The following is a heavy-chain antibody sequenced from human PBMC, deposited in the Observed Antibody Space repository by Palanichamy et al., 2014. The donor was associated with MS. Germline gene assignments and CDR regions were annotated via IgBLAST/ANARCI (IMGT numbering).Heavy chain of an antibody. CDR2: ISAYNGNT. Sequence: LMQSGAEVKKPGASVKVSCKASGYTFTSYGISWVRQAPGQGLEWMGWISAYNGNTNYAQKLQGRVTMATGTSTSTAYMELRSLRSDDTAVYYCARDSSGWEVMLESEPPTPFFDYWGQGTLVTVSS. CDR1: GYTFTSYG. J-gene: IGHJ4*02. CDR3: ARDSSGWEVMLESEPPTPFFDY. D-gene: IGHD6-19*01. V-gene: IGHV1-18*01.